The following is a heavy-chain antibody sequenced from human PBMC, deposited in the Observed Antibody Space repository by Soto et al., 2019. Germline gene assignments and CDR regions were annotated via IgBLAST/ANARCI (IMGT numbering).Heavy chain of an antibody. CDR1: GFTFNIYA. CDR3: TRARSQFDF. J-gene: IGHJ4*01. CDR2: ISSTGGSM. Sequence: GGSLRLSCAASGFTFNIYAMYWVRQAPGKGLEWVSSISSTGGSMYYSGSVKGRFTISRDNAKNSLYLQMNSLRAADTAVYYCTRARSQFDFWGQGNLGT. V-gene: IGHV3-21*01.